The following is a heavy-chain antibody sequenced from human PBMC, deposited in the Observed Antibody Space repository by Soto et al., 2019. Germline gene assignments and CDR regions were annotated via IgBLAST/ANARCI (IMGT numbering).Heavy chain of an antibody. CDR1: GFTFSSYW. Sequence: PGGSLRLSCAAPGFTFSSYWMHWVRQAPGKGLVWVSRINSDGSGTSYADSVKGRFTISRDNAKNTLYLQMNSLRAEDTAVYYCARDLPPRVSLVRGFDYYYGMDVWGRGTTVTVSS. V-gene: IGHV3-74*01. D-gene: IGHD6-13*01. J-gene: IGHJ6*02. CDR3: ARDLPPRVSLVRGFDYYYGMDV. CDR2: INSDGSGT.